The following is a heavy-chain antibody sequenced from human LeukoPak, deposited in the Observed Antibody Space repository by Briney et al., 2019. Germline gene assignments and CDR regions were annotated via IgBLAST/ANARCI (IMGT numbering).Heavy chain of an antibody. CDR2: IRYDGSNK. V-gene: IGHV3-30*02. CDR1: GFTFSSYG. D-gene: IGHD1-1*01. J-gene: IGHJ6*03. Sequence: PGGSLRLSCAASGFTFSSYGMHWVRQAPGKGLEWVSFIRYDGSNKYYADSVKGRFTISRDNSKNSLDLQMNSLRAEDTAVYYCAREGWVLVTTDYYYYMDVWGKGTTVTVSS. CDR3: AREGWVLVTTDYYYYMDV.